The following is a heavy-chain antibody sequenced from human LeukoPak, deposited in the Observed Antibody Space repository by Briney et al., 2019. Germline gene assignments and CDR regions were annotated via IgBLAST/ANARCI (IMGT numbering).Heavy chain of an antibody. CDR2: IGGDGIA. D-gene: IGHD3-16*01. J-gene: IGHJ6*02. CDR3: ARGGGLDV. Sequence: PGESLRLSCVASGFTFTDHPMNWVRQAPGKGVEWISHIGGDGIAFYADPVKGRFTASKDDARKSMYLQMNSLRVEDAAVYYCARGGGLDVWGQGATVTVSS. CDR1: GFTFTDHP. V-gene: IGHV3-69-1*01.